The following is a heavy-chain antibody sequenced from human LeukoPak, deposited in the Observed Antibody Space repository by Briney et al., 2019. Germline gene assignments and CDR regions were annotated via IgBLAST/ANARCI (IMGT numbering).Heavy chain of an antibody. CDR2: IRYDGSNK. V-gene: IGHV3-30*02. Sequence: GGCLRLSCAASGFTFSSYGMQWVRQAPGKVLGWVAFIRYDGSNKYYADSVKGRFTISRDNSKNTLYLQMNSLRAEDTAVYYCAKSLKLVYGWYYYYMDVWGKGTTVTVSS. CDR1: GFTFSSYG. J-gene: IGHJ6*03. D-gene: IGHD6-13*01. CDR3: AKSLKLVYGWYYYYMDV.